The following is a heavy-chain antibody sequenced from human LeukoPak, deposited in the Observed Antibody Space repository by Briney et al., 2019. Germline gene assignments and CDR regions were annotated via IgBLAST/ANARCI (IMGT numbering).Heavy chain of an antibody. CDR2: IYSDNT. CDR3: ARRIATRERRPYWYFDL. CDR1: GFTVGSNS. Sequence: GGSLRLSCTVSGFTVGSNSMSWVRQAPGKGLEWVSFIYSDNTHYSDSVKGRFTISRDNSKNTLYLQMNSLRAEDTAVYYCARRIATRERRPYWYFDLWGRGTLVTVSS. V-gene: IGHV3-53*01. J-gene: IGHJ2*01. D-gene: IGHD5-24*01.